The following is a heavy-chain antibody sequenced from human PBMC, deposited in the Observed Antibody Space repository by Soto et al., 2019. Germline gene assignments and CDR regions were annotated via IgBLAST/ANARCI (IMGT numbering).Heavy chain of an antibody. D-gene: IGHD1-26*01. Sequence: QVQLVQSGAEVKKPGSSVTFSCRASGGTLSSNGITWVRQAPGQGLEWMGGIVPIFGSINLAQKFRGRLTITPDKSTSTVYMELSSLTSEDTAVYYCASRERVDAFDVWGQGTMVTVSS. CDR1: GGTLSSNG. V-gene: IGHV1-69*06. CDR3: ASRERVDAFDV. CDR2: IVPIFGSI. J-gene: IGHJ3*01.